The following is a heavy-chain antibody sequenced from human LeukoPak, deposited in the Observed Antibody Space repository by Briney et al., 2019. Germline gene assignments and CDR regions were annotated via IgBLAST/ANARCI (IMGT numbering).Heavy chain of an antibody. J-gene: IGHJ4*02. Sequence: PGGSLRLSCAASGFTFSSYGMHWVRQAPGQGLEWMAVISYDGSNKYYADSVKGRFTISRDNSKNTLYLQMNSLRAEDTAVYYCAKDSASYYFDYWGQGTLVTVSS. CDR2: ISYDGSNK. CDR1: GFTFSSYG. CDR3: AKDSASYYFDY. V-gene: IGHV3-30*18. D-gene: IGHD2-2*01.